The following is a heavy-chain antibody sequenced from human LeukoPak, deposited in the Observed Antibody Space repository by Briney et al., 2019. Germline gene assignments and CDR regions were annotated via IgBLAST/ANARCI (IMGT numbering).Heavy chain of an antibody. CDR2: IYYSGST. D-gene: IGHD3-10*01. J-gene: IGHJ5*02. CDR3: ARVLDMVRGVNWFDP. V-gene: IGHV4-30-4*01. Sequence: PSETLSLTCTVSGGSISSGDYYWSWIRQPPGKGLEWIGYIYYSGSTYYNPSLKSRVTISVDTSKDQFSLKLSSVTAADTAVYYCARVLDMVRGVNWFDPWGQGTLVTVSS. CDR1: GGSISSGDYY.